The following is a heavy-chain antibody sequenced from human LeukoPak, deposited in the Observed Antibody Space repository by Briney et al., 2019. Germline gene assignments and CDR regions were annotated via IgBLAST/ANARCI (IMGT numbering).Heavy chain of an antibody. CDR2: IYHSGST. CDR3: ARGGHTSSWYPSYFDY. D-gene: IGHD6-13*01. V-gene: IGHV4-4*02. CDR1: GGSISSSNW. J-gene: IGHJ4*02. Sequence: SGTLSLTCAVSGGSISSSNWWSWVRQPPGKGLEWIGEIYHSGSTNYNPSLKSRVTISADTSKNQFSPKLSSVTAADTAVYYCARGGHTSSWYPSYFDYWGQGTLVTVSS.